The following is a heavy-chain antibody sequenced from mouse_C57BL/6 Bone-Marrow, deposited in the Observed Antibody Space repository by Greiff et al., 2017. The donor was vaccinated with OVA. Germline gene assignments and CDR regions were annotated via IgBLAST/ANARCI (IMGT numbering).Heavy chain of an antibody. V-gene: IGHV14-4*01. D-gene: IGHD1-1*01. CDR2: IDPENGDT. Sequence: VHVKQSGAELVRPGASVKLSCTASGFNIKDDYMHWVKQRPEQGLEWIGWIDPENGDTEYASKFQGKATITADTSSNTAYLQLSSLTSEDTAVYYCTTFITTVVAHWYFDVWGTGTTVTVSS. J-gene: IGHJ1*03. CDR3: TTFITTVVAHWYFDV. CDR1: GFNIKDDY.